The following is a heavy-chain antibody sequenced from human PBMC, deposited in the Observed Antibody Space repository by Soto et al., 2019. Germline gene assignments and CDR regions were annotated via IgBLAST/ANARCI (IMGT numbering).Heavy chain of an antibody. Sequence: EVQLLESGGGLVQPGGSLRLSCAASGFSFNTYAMSWVRQARGKGPEWVSTVSASGGSTYSADSVKGRFTISRDNSKDTVHLQMNSLRAEDTAVYYCAKTMGDWIGGSCYGAYSMDVWGQGITVTVSS. D-gene: IGHD2-15*01. J-gene: IGHJ6*02. CDR2: VSASGGST. CDR1: GFSFNTYA. V-gene: IGHV3-23*01. CDR3: AKTMGDWIGGSCYGAYSMDV.